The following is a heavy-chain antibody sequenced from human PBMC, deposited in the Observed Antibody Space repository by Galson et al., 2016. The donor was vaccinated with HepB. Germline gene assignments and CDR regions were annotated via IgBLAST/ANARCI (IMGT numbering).Heavy chain of an antibody. CDR2: INIGNGNT. CDR3: ARVRSKDSWLPYFDF. V-gene: IGHV1-3*04. J-gene: IGHJ4*02. Sequence: SVKVSCKASGYSFPSYGITWVRQAPGQGLEWMGWINIGNGNTQYSLSFQGRVIITRDTSANTVYMEVDSLTAEDTSVYYCARVRSKDSWLPYFDFWGQGTLVTVSS. D-gene: IGHD3-22*01. CDR1: GYSFPSYG.